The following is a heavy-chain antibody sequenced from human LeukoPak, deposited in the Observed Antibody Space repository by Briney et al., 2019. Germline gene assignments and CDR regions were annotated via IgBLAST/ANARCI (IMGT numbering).Heavy chain of an antibody. J-gene: IGHJ4*02. Sequence: SXTLSLTCTVSGGSISSYYWSWLRQPPGKGLEWIGYIYYSGSTNYNPSLKSRVTISVDTSKNQFSLKLSSVTAADTAVYYCARGAWSYGLDYWGQGTLVTVSS. D-gene: IGHD5-18*01. CDR1: GGSISSYY. CDR2: IYYSGST. CDR3: ARGAWSYGLDY. V-gene: IGHV4-59*01.